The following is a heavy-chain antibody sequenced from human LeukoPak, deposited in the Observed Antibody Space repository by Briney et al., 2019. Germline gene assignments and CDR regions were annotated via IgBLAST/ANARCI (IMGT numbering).Heavy chain of an antibody. CDR2: ISWNSGSI. CDR1: GFTFDDYA. V-gene: IGHV3-9*01. D-gene: IGHD3-22*01. Sequence: GRSLRLSCAASGFTFDDYAMHWVRQVPGRGLEWVAGISWNSGSIGYADSVKGRLTISRDNAKNSLYLQMNSLRAEDTALYYCAKEAYYYDSSGYSSTLDYWGQGTLVTVSS. J-gene: IGHJ4*02. CDR3: AKEAYYYDSSGYSSTLDY.